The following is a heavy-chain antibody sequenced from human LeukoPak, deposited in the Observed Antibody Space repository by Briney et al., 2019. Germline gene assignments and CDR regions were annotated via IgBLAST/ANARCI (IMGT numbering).Heavy chain of an antibody. CDR3: AILWFGEFPVDY. D-gene: IGHD3-10*01. V-gene: IGHV4-34*01. Sequence: PSETLSLTCTVSGGSISSYYWSWIRQPPGKGLEWIGEINHSGSTNYNPSLKSRVTISVDTSKNQFSLKLSSVTAADTAVYYCAILWFGEFPVDYWGQGTLVTVSS. J-gene: IGHJ4*02. CDR2: INHSGST. CDR1: GGSISSYY.